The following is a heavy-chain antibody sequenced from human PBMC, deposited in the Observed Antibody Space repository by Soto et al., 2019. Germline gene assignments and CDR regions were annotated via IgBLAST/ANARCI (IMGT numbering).Heavy chain of an antibody. Sequence: SETLSLTCTVSGGSISSGDYYWSWIRQPPGKGLEWIGYIYYSGSTYYNPSLRSRPTISVDTSNNQFSLKLSSVTAADTAVYYCARGELSNGLIDYGDSGYWFDPWGQGTLVTVSS. CDR1: GGSISSGDYY. CDR3: ARGELSNGLIDYGDSGYWFDP. V-gene: IGHV4-30-4*01. J-gene: IGHJ5*02. CDR2: IYYSGST. D-gene: IGHD4-17*01.